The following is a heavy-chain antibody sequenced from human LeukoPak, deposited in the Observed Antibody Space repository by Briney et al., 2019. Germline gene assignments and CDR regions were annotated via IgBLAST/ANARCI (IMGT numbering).Heavy chain of an antibody. D-gene: IGHD1-1*01. Sequence: SETLSLTCTVSGGSISSYYWSWIRQPPGKGLEWIGYIYFSGSTNYNPSLKSRVTISVDTSKNQFSLKLNSVTAADTAVYYCARVNINNWHSCDYWGQGTLVTVSS. CDR3: ARVNINNWHSCDY. CDR2: IYFSGST. CDR1: GGSISSYY. V-gene: IGHV4-59*01. J-gene: IGHJ4*02.